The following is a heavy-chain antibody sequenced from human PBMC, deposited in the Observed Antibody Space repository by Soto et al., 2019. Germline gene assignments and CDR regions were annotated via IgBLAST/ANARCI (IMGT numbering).Heavy chain of an antibody. V-gene: IGHV4-59*08. CDR2: IYYSGST. CDR3: ATRPSSMEWIPYFDY. CDR1: GGSFSPNY. Sequence: PSETLSLTCTVSGGSFSPNYWSWFRQPPGKGLEWVGYIYYSGSTNYNPSLKSRVTMSVDTSKNQFSLKLNSVTAADTAVYYCATRPSSMEWIPYFDYWGQGSLVTVSS. D-gene: IGHD5-18*01. J-gene: IGHJ4*02.